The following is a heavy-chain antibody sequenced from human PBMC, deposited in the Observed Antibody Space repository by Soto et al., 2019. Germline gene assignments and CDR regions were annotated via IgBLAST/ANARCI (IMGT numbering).Heavy chain of an antibody. Sequence: PGGSLRLSCAASGFTFSSYSMNWVRQAPGKGLEWVSSISSSSSYIYYADSVKGRFTISRDNAKNSLYLQMNSLRAEDTAVYYCARESPMGYYGMDVWGQGTTVTVSS. J-gene: IGHJ6*02. CDR2: ISSSSSYI. CDR3: ARESPMGYYGMDV. CDR1: GFTFSSYS. V-gene: IGHV3-21*01.